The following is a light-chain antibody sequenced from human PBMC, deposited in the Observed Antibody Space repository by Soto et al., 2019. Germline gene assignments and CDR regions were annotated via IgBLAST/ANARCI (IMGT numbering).Light chain of an antibody. J-gene: IGLJ1*01. Sequence: QLVLAQPPSVSGTPGQRVTISCSGSSSNIGSNTVSWFQQLPGTAPKLLIYSHIQRPSGVPDRFSGSKSGTSASLAINGLQSEDDADYYCAAWDDSLTGYVFGTGTQLTVL. CDR3: AAWDDSLTGYV. CDR2: SHI. V-gene: IGLV1-44*01. CDR1: SSNIGSNT.